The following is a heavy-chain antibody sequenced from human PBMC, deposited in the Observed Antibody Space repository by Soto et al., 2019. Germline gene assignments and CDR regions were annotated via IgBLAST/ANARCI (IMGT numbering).Heavy chain of an antibody. V-gene: IGHV1-18*01. J-gene: IGHJ6*02. CDR1: GYTFTSYG. Sequence: GASVKVSCKASGYTFTSYGISWVRQAPGQGLEWMGWISAYNGNTNYAQKLQGRVTMTTDTSTSTAYMELRSLRSDDTAVYYCARGVNRAYSSGQYGMDVWGQGTTVTSP. CDR2: ISAYNGNT. CDR3: ARGVNRAYSSGQYGMDV. D-gene: IGHD6-19*01.